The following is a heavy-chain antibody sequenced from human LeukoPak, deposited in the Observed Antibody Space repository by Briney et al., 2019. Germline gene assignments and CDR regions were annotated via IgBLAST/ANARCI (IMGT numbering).Heavy chain of an antibody. Sequence: GSSLRLPCAPSGFTFKICSVHGLRGSPRKAVEGGAVISCEGSNKYYAHCVRRLFTISRDNSKNTLYLHMNTLRAEDTAVYYCARSLFEFGGSWDDYWGEGPLVTVYS. CDR1: GFTFKICS. CDR2: ISCEGSNK. V-gene: IGHV3-30*04. J-gene: IGHJ4*02. D-gene: IGHD3-10*01. CDR3: ARSLFEFGGSWDDY.